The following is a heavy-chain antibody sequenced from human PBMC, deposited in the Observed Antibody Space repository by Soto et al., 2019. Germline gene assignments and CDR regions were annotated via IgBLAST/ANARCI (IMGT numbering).Heavy chain of an antibody. CDR3: ARARLNYYGSGIYYYYYGMDV. CDR1: GFTFSSYD. J-gene: IGHJ6*02. D-gene: IGHD3-10*01. Sequence: PGGSLRLSCAASGFTFSSYDMHWVRQATGKGLEWVSAIGTAGDTYYPGSVKGRFTISRENAKNSLYLQMNSLRAGDTAVYYCARARLNYYGSGIYYYYYGMDVWGQGTTVTVSS. V-gene: IGHV3-13*01. CDR2: IGTAGDT.